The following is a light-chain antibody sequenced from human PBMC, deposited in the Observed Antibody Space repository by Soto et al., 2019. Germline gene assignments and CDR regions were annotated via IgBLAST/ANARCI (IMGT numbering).Light chain of an antibody. CDR2: DNT. Sequence: QPVLTQPPSVSGAPGQRVTISCTGSSSNIGAGYDVHWYQQLPGTAPKLLIYDNTNRPSGVPDRLSGSKSGTSASLAITGLQAEDEADYYCQSYDSSLSGVVFGGGTKLTVL. V-gene: IGLV1-40*01. CDR1: SSNIGAGYD. J-gene: IGLJ2*01. CDR3: QSYDSSLSGVV.